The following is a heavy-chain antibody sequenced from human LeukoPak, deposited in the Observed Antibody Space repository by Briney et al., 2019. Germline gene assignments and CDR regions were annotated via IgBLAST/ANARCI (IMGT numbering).Heavy chain of an antibody. CDR1: GGSLSNYY. D-gene: IGHD2-2*01. J-gene: IGHJ3*02. CDR2: INHSGRST. Sequence: PSETLSLTYAVYGGSLSNYYWSWIRQPPGKGLEWVGQINHSGRSTYYNPSLKGRVTISVDSSKNQFSLKVNSVTAADTAMYYCARPVYCSSTTCAGPFQIWGQGTMVTVSP. V-gene: IGHV4-34*01. CDR3: ARPVYCSSTTCAGPFQI.